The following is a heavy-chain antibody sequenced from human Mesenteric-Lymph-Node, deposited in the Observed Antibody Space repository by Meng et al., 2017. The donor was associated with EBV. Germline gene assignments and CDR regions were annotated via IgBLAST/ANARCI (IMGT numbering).Heavy chain of an antibody. CDR3: ARLVATTYFDY. CDR1: GESFSDHY. V-gene: IGHV4-34*09. CDR2: IYHSGST. J-gene: IGHJ4*02. Sequence: QVQLQESGPGLVKPSQTLSLTCAVYGESFSDHYWSWIRQPPGKGLEWIGEIYHSGSTNYNPSLKSRVTISVDKSMNQFSLKLSSVTAADTAVYYCARLVATTYFDYWGQGTLVTVSS. D-gene: IGHD5-12*01.